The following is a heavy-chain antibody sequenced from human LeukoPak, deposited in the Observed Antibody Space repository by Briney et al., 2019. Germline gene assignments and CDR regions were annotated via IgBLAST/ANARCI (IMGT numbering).Heavy chain of an antibody. V-gene: IGHV3-30*02. CDR1: GFTFSTYG. CDR2: IRYDGSNK. CDR3: AKDNYDYGDYDGGVY. J-gene: IGHJ4*02. D-gene: IGHD4-17*01. Sequence: GGSLRLSCAASGFTFSTYGIHWVRQAPGKGLEWVAFIRYDGSNKYYADSVKGRFTISRDNSKNTLYLQMNSLRAEDTAVYYCAKDNYDYGDYDGGVYWGQGTLVTVSS.